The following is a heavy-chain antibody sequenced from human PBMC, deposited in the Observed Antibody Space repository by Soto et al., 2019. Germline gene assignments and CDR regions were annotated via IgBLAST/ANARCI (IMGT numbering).Heavy chain of an antibody. CDR1: GGSFSGYY. V-gene: IGHV4-34*01. J-gene: IGHJ4*02. CDR3: ARSSWPWYYFDY. CDR2: INHSGST. Sequence: SQTLSLTCAVYGGSFSGYYWSWIRQPPGKGLEWIGEINHSGSTNYNPSLKSRVTISVDTSKNQFSLKLSSVTAADTAVYYCARSSWPWYYFDYWGQGTLVTVSS.